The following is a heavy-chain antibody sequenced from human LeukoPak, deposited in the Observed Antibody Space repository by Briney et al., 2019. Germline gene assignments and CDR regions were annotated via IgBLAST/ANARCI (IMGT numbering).Heavy chain of an antibody. CDR1: GYTLTELS. CDR3: ARGPMVGDWFDP. D-gene: IGHD3-10*01. CDR2: FDPEDGET. V-gene: IGHV1-24*01. Sequence: GASVKVSCKVSGYTLTELSMHWVRQAPGKGLEWMGGFDPEDGETIYAQKFQGRVTMTRDTSTSTVYMELSSLRSEDTAVYYCARGPMVGDWFDPWGQGTLVTVSS. J-gene: IGHJ5*02.